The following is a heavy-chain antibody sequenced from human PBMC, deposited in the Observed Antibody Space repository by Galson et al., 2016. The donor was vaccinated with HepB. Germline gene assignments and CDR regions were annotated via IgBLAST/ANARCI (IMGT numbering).Heavy chain of an antibody. D-gene: IGHD2-15*01. Sequence: SETLSLTCTVAGGSISSRIYYWGWVRQPPGKGLEWIGTTYYTGSTYYNPSLRGRVSISVDTSKNQFSLKLTSVTAADTAVYYCARGMCDMGCPGFNWFDPWGPGTLVTVSS. CDR2: TYYTGST. CDR1: GGSISSRIYY. V-gene: IGHV4-39*01. J-gene: IGHJ5*02. CDR3: ARGMCDMGCPGFNWFDP.